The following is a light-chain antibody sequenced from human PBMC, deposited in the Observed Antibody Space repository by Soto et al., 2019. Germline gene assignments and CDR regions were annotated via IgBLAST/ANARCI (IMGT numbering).Light chain of an antibody. V-gene: IGKV1-5*01. CDR2: DAS. CDR1: QSISSW. Sequence: DIQMTHSPSTLSASVGDRVTITCRASQSISSWLAWYQQKPGKAPKLLIYDASSLESGVPSRFSGSGSGTEFTLTISSLQPDDLATYYCQQYNSYPWTFGQGTKVDIK. CDR3: QQYNSYPWT. J-gene: IGKJ1*01.